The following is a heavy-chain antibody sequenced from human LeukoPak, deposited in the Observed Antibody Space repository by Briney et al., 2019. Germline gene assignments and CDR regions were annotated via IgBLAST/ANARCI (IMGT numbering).Heavy chain of an antibody. Sequence: SETLFLTCTVSGGSISSYYWSWIRQPPGKGLEWIGYIYYSGSTNYNPSLKSRVTISVDTSKNQFSLKLSSVTAADTAVYYCAMTVWFGELVYDYWGQGTLVTVSS. CDR1: GGSISSYY. D-gene: IGHD3-10*01. V-gene: IGHV4-59*08. J-gene: IGHJ4*02. CDR3: AMTVWFGELVYDY. CDR2: IYYSGST.